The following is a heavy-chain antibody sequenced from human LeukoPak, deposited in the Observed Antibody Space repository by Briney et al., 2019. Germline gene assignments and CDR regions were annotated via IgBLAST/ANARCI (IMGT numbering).Heavy chain of an antibody. J-gene: IGHJ5*02. CDR2: IWYDGSNK. CDR1: GFIFRNHG. D-gene: IGHD5-18*01. V-gene: IGHV3-30*02. CDR3: AKDVVPGYSYGSNWFDP. Sequence: QAGGSLRLSCAASGFIFRNHGMHWVRQAPGKGLEWVAVIWYDGSNKYYADSVKGRFTISRDNSKNTLYLQMNSLRAEDTAVYYCAKDVVPGYSYGSNWFDPWGQGTLVTVSS.